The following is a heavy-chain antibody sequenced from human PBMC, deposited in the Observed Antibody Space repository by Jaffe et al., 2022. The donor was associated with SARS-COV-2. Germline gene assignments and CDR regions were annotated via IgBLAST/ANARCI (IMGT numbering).Heavy chain of an antibody. CDR2: IKEDSTEK. J-gene: IGHJ4*02. D-gene: IGHD1-26*01. Sequence: EVQLVESGGGLVQPGGSLRLSCAAGGFTFSNYWMSWVRQAPGKGLEWVAIIKEDSTEKYYVDSVKGRFTISRDNAKNSLYLQMDSLRAEDTAVYYCARDWPGNAEDYWGQGTLVTVAS. CDR1: GFTFSNYW. CDR3: ARDWPGNAEDY. V-gene: IGHV3-7*01.